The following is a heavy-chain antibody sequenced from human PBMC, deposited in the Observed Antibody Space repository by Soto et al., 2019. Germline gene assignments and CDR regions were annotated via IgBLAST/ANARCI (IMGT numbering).Heavy chain of an antibody. V-gene: IGHV3-49*04. CDR2: IITKTFGGTA. Sequence: EVQVVESGGGLVQPGQSLRLSCFASGFTFGDSAFSWVRQAPGKGLEWVGFIITKTFGGTAEYAASVKGRFSISRDDSKSIAYLQMNSLKTEDTAVYSCIRDMKYSYYFEAGHWGQGTLVTVSS. CDR1: GFTFGDSA. J-gene: IGHJ4*02. D-gene: IGHD5-18*01. CDR3: IRDMKYSYYFEAGH.